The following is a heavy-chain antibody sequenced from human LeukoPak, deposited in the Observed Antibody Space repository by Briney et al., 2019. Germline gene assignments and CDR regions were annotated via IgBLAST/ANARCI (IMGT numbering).Heavy chain of an antibody. CDR3: ARDHRYLTVAAAGTPYFDY. J-gene: IGHJ4*02. V-gene: IGHV3-7*03. CDR2: IKQDGSEK. D-gene: IGHD6-13*01. CDR1: GFTSSTYW. Sequence: PGGSLRLSCAASGFTSSTYWMSWVRQAPGKGLEWVANIKQDGSEKYYVDSVKGRFTISRDNAKNSLYLQMNSLRAEDTAVYYCARDHRYLTVAAAGTPYFDYWGQGTLVTVSS.